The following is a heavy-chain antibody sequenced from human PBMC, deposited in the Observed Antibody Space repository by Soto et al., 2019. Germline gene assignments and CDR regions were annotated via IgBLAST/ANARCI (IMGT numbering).Heavy chain of an antibody. Sequence: PSETLSLTCTVSGGSISSGGYYWSWIRQHPGKGLEWIGYIYYSGSSYYNPSLKSRVTISVDTSKNQFSLKLSSVTAADTAVYYCARRERYCSSTSCPHNWFDPWGQGTLVTVSS. D-gene: IGHD2-2*01. J-gene: IGHJ5*02. CDR1: GGSISSGGYY. CDR2: IYYSGSS. CDR3: ARRERYCSSTSCPHNWFDP. V-gene: IGHV4-31*03.